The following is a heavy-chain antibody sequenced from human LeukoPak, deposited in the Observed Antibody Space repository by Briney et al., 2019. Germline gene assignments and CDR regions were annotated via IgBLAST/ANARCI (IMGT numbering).Heavy chain of an antibody. CDR2: ISSSSSYI. D-gene: IGHD2-21*02. V-gene: IGHV3-21*01. CDR1: GFTFSIYN. Sequence: GGSLRLSCAASGFTFSIYNMNWVRQAPGKGLEWVSSISSSSSYIYYADSLKGRFTISRDNAKNSLYLQMNSLRAEDTAVYYCARVYCGGGCYSGYYSMDVWGQGTTVTVSS. CDR3: ARVYCGGGCYSGYYSMDV. J-gene: IGHJ6*02.